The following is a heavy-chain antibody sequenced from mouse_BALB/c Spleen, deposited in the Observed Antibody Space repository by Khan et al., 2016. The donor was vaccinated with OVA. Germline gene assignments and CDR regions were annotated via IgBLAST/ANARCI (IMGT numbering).Heavy chain of an antibody. Sequence: QVQLQQSGTELARPGASVKLSCKASGYIFIDYNINWVKQRTGKGLEWIGEISPGSGNTYYNEKFKGKATLTADKSSRTAYMQLSSLTSEDSAVYFCAIEWCSWFPYWGQGTLVTVSA. V-gene: IGHV1-77*01. CDR3: AIEWCSWFPY. CDR2: ISPGSGNT. CDR1: GYIFIDYN. D-gene: IGHD1-3*01. J-gene: IGHJ3*01.